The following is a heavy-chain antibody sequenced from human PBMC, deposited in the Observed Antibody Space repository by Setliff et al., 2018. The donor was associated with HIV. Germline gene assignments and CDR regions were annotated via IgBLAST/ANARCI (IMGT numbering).Heavy chain of an antibody. V-gene: IGHV4-4*01. J-gene: IGHJ5*02. CDR3: AREYSGSGINFNPLT. D-gene: IGHD3-10*01. CDR1: GVSISSRNW. CDR2: ITYSGNT. Sequence: PETLSPTCVVYGVSISSRNWWSWVRQHPGKGPEWIGEITYSGNTNYNPSLKTRVTISVDKSKNQFFLNLKSVTAADTAVYFCAREYSGSGINFNPLTWGQGTLVTVSS.